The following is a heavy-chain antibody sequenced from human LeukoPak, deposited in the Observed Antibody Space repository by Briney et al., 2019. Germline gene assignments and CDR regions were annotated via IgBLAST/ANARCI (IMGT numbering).Heavy chain of an antibody. Sequence: ASVKVSCEAFGYTFTGYWMHWVRQAPGQGPEWMGVISPSGGSTIYAQKFKGRVTLTRDMSTSTDYLELSSLRSEDTAVYYCARGNSVRDEAWWFNPWGQGTLVTVSS. CDR1: GYTFTGYW. J-gene: IGHJ5*02. CDR3: ARGNSVRDEAWWFNP. D-gene: IGHD5-24*01. V-gene: IGHV1-46*01. CDR2: ISPSGGST.